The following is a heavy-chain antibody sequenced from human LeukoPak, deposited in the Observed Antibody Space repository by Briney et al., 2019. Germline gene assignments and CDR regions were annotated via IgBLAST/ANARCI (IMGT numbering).Heavy chain of an antibody. D-gene: IGHD2-21*02. J-gene: IGHJ5*02. CDR1: GGSFSGYY. CDR2: TNHSGST. CDR3: ARKVRLTLHWFDP. V-gene: IGHV4-34*01. Sequence: SETLSLTCAVYGGSFSGYYWSWIRQPPGKGLEWIGETNHSGSTNYNPSLKSRVTISVDTSKNQFSLKLSSVTAADTAVYYCARKVRLTLHWFDPWGQGTLVTVSS.